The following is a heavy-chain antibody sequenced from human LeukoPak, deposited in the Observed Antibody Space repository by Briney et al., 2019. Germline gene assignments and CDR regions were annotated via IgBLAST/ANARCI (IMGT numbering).Heavy chain of an antibody. CDR3: ARKGWYSDL. J-gene: IGHJ2*01. Sequence: GGSLRLSCAASGFTFISYAMHWVRQAPGKGLEWVAVISYDGSNKYFADSVKGRFTISRDNSKNTLYLQMNSLRAEDTAVYYCARKGWYSDLWGRGTLVSVSS. CDR2: ISYDGSNK. CDR1: GFTFISYA. V-gene: IGHV3-30*04.